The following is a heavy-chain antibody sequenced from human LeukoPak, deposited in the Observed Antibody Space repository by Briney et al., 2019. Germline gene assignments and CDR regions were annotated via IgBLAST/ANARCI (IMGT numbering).Heavy chain of an antibody. V-gene: IGHV3-33*08. CDR1: GFTFSSYW. Sequence: GGSLRLSCAASGFTFSSYWMHWVRQAPGKGLEWVAVIWYDGSNKYYADSVKGRFTISRDSSKNTLYLQMNSLRAEDTAVYYCARDPEYSYGDYYYYGMDVWGQGTTVTVSS. CDR2: IWYDGSNK. CDR3: ARDPEYSYGDYYYYGMDV. D-gene: IGHD5-18*01. J-gene: IGHJ6*02.